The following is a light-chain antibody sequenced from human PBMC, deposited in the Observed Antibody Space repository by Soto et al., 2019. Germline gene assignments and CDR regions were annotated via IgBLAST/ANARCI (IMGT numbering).Light chain of an antibody. J-gene: IGKJ3*01. CDR3: QQYGSSST. V-gene: IGKV3-20*01. CDR2: GAS. Sequence: EIVLTQPPGTLSLSPGERATLSCRASQSVSSSYLAWYQQKPGQAPRLLIYGASSRATGIPDRFSGSGSGTDFTLTISRLEPEDFAVYYCQQYGSSSTFGPGTKVDIK. CDR1: QSVSSSY.